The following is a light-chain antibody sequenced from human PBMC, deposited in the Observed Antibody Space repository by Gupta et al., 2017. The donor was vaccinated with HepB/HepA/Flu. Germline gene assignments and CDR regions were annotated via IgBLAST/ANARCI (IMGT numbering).Light chain of an antibody. Sequence: EILCTHSPVTLSLSPGERATLSCRASQSVSRYLAWYQQKPGLAPRLLIYGGSNRATGVPDRFSGSGSGTEFTLTISSLEPEDSAVYYCQQYSKWLKDSFGLGTREDIK. J-gene: IGKJ3*01. CDR1: QSVSRY. V-gene: IGKV3-11*01. CDR3: QQYSKWLKDS. CDR2: GGS.